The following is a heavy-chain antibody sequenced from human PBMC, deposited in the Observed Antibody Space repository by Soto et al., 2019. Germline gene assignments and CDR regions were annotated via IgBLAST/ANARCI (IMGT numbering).Heavy chain of an antibody. Sequence: SETLSLTCAVSGGSISSGGYSWSWIRQPPGKGLEWIGYIYHSGSTYYNPSLKSRVTISVDRSKNQFSLKLSSVTAADTAVYYCARSRNYYDSSGYYQAFDYWGQGTLVTVSS. J-gene: IGHJ4*02. CDR2: IYHSGST. D-gene: IGHD3-22*01. CDR1: GGSISSGGYS. CDR3: ARSRNYYDSSGYYQAFDY. V-gene: IGHV4-30-2*01.